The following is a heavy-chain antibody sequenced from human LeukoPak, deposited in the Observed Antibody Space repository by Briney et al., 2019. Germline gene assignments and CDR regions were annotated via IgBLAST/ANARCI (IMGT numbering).Heavy chain of an antibody. CDR2: IYSGGST. J-gene: IGHJ4*02. CDR1: GFTVSSNY. CDR3: ARTTYYYDSSGYYYYFDY. V-gene: IGHV3-53*01. D-gene: IGHD3-22*01. Sequence: GGSLRLSCAASGFTVSSNYMSWVRQAPGKGLEWVSVIYSGGSTYYADSVKGRFTISRDNSKNTLYLQMNSLRAEDTAVYYCARTTYYYDSSGYYYYFDYWGQGTLVTVSP.